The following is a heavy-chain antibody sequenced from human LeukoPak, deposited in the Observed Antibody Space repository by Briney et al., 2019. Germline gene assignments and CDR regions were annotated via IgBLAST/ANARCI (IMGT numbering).Heavy chain of an antibody. CDR2: ISGSGGST. CDR1: GFTFDDYG. J-gene: IGHJ4*02. Sequence: TGGSLRLSCAASGFTFDDYGMSWVRQAPGKGLEWVPSISGSGGSTYYADSVKGRFTISRDNSKNTLYLQMNSLRAEDTAIYFCAKDAGYSSSWSPDYWGQGTLVTVSS. CDR3: AKDAGYSSSWSPDY. D-gene: IGHD6-13*01. V-gene: IGHV3-23*01.